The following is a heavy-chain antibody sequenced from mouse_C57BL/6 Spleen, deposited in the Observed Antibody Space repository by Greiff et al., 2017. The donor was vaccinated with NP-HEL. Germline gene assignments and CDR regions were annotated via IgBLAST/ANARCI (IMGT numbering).Heavy chain of an antibody. D-gene: IGHD2-4*01. V-gene: IGHV2-2*01. CDR2: IWSGGST. Sequence: VQLQESGPGLVQPSQSLSITCTVSGFSLTSYGVHWVRQSPGQGLEWLGVIWSGGSTDYNAAFISRLSISKDNSKSQVFFKMNSLQADDTAIYYCARVYYDYWYFDVWGTGTTVTVSS. CDR1: GFSLTSYG. CDR3: ARVYYDYWYFDV. J-gene: IGHJ1*03.